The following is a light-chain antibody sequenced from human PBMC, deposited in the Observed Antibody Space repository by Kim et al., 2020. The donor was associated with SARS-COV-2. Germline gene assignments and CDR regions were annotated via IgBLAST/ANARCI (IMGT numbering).Light chain of an antibody. J-gene: IGLJ1*01. CDR2: DVS. Sequence: QSALTQPRSVSGSPGQSVTISCTGTSSDVGGYDYVSWYQQYPGKAPTLMIYDVSQRPSGIPDRFSGSKSGNTASLTISGLQAEDEADYYCCSYVGSYSYVFGAGTKVTVL. CDR3: CSYVGSYSYV. CDR1: SSDVGGYDY. V-gene: IGLV2-11*01.